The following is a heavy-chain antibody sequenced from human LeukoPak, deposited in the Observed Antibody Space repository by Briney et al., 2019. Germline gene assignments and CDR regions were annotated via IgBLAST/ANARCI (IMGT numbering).Heavy chain of an antibody. Sequence: GGSLRLSCAASGFTFSDYAMTWVRQAPGKGLQWVSGISGSGASTYYGDSVKGRFIISRDNSKNTLYLQIDSLRAEDTAVYYCAKDLVVVVAGYHYMDVWGKGTTVTVSS. CDR3: AKDLVVVVAGYHYMDV. J-gene: IGHJ6*03. CDR1: GFTFSDYA. D-gene: IGHD2-15*01. CDR2: ISGSGAST. V-gene: IGHV3-23*01.